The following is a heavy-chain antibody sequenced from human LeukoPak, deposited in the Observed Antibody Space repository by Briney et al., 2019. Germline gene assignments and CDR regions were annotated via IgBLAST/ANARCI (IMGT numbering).Heavy chain of an antibody. V-gene: IGHV1-2*02. CDR2: INPNSGGT. Sequence: VASVKVSCKASGYTFTGYYIHWVRQAPGQGLEWMGWINPNSGGTNHAQKFQGRVTVTRDTSISTAYMELSSLRSDDTAVYYCARARRYYDTSGYHAFDIWGQGALVTVSS. CDR1: GYTFTGYY. J-gene: IGHJ3*02. D-gene: IGHD3-22*01. CDR3: ARARRYYDTSGYHAFDI.